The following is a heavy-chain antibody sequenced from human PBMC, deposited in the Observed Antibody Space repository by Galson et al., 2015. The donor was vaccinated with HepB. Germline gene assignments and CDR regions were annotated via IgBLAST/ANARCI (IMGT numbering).Heavy chain of an antibody. V-gene: IGHV3-64D*06. D-gene: IGHD2-15*01. J-gene: IGHJ4*02. CDR1: GFTFSSYA. CDR2: ISSNGGST. Sequence: SLRLSCAASGFTFSSYAMHWVRQAPGKGLEYVSAISSNGGSTYYADSVKGRFTISRDNSKNTLYLQMSSLRAEDTAVYYCVKGSSVVVVAATISWGQGTLVTVSS. CDR3: VKGSSVVVVAATIS.